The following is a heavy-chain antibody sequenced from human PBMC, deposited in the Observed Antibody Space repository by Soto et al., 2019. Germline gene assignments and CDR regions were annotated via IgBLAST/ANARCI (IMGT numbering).Heavy chain of an antibody. D-gene: IGHD1-26*01. CDR2: INPSLGRA. CDR3: ARAPYSSTSFFFDY. V-gene: IGHV1-46*01. Sequence: SVKVSCKASGYSFTSNHLHWVRQAPRQGLEWVGIINPSLGRANYAQKFQDRVAMTWDTSTRIAYMELNGLRSDDTAVYFCARAPYSSTSFFFDYWGQGALVTVSS. J-gene: IGHJ4*02. CDR1: GYSFTSNH.